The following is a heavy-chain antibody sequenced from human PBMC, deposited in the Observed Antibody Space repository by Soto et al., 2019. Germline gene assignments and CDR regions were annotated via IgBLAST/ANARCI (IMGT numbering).Heavy chain of an antibody. CDR3: TRAFSAWPSDY. V-gene: IGHV3-49*04. J-gene: IGHJ4*02. CDR1: GFTFGDYA. D-gene: IGHD6-19*01. CDR2: IRSKAYGGTT. Sequence: GGSLRLSCTASGFTFGDYAMSWVRQAPGKGLEWVGFIRSKAYGGTTEYAASVKGRFTISRDDSKSIAYLQMNSLKIEDTAVYYCTRAFSAWPSDYWGQGTLVTVSS.